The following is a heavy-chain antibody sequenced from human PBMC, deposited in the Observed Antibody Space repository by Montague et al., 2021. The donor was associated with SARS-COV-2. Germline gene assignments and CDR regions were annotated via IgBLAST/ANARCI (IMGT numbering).Heavy chain of an antibody. CDR3: AKGAGRYYDSSGYYGY. V-gene: IGHV3-23*03. J-gene: IGHJ4*02. Sequence: CRRLSCAASGFPFSSYAMSWVRQAPGKGLEWVSVIYVGGSSTYYADFVKGRFTISRDNSKNTLYLQMNSLRAEDTAVYYCAKGAGRYYDSSGYYGYWGQGTLVTVSS. CDR1: GFPFSSYA. D-gene: IGHD3-22*01. CDR2: IYVGGSST.